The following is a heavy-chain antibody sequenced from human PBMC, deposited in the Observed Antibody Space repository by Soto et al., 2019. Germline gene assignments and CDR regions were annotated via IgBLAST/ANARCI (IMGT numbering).Heavy chain of an antibody. Sequence: QVQLVESGGGVVQPGRSLRLSCAASGFTFSSYAMHWVRQAPGKGLEWVAVISYDGSNKYYADSVKGRFTISRDNSKNTLYLQMNKQRAEDTAVYYCARAPELYGSGTYTSTKNYFYYCCQGTLVIVYS. V-gene: IGHV3-30-3*01. J-gene: IGHJ4*02. CDR3: ARAPELYGSGTYTSTKNYFYY. CDR1: GFTFSSYA. D-gene: IGHD3-10*01. CDR2: ISYDGSNK.